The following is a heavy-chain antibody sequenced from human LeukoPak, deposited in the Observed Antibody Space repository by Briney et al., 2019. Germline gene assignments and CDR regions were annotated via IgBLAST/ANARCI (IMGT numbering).Heavy chain of an antibody. CDR1: GFTFSSYS. CDR2: ISSGSTYI. Sequence: GGSLRLSCAASGFTFSSYSMTWVRQAPGKGLEWVSSISSGSTYIYYADSVKGRFTISRDNAKNSLYLQMNSLRAEDTAVYYCARGGSGWYVAGTFDYWGQGTLVTVSS. D-gene: IGHD6-19*01. CDR3: ARGGSGWYVAGTFDY. J-gene: IGHJ4*02. V-gene: IGHV3-21*01.